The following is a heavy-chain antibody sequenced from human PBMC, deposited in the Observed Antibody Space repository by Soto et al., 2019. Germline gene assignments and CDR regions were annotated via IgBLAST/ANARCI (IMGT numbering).Heavy chain of an antibody. V-gene: IGHV1-3*01. CDR1: GYTFTSYA. CDR2: INAGNGNT. Sequence: ASVKVSCKASGYTFTSYAMHWVRQAPGQRLEWMGWINAGNGNTKYSQKFQGRVTITRDTSASTAYMELSSLRSEDTAVYYCAKSAGTTYYYYYGMDVWGQGTTVTVSS. D-gene: IGHD1-1*01. CDR3: AKSAGTTYYYYYGMDV. J-gene: IGHJ6*02.